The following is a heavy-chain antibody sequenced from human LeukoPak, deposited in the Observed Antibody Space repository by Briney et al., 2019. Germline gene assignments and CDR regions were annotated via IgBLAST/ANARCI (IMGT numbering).Heavy chain of an antibody. Sequence: GGSLRLSCAASDFNFITYAMSWVRQAPGKGLEWVSTISGGGDVTYYADSVKGRFTISRDNSKNTLYLQMNSLRAEDTAVYYCAKDISQLWLGYFDYWGQGTLVTVSS. J-gene: IGHJ4*02. V-gene: IGHV3-23*01. CDR2: ISGGGDVT. D-gene: IGHD5-18*01. CDR3: AKDISQLWLGYFDY. CDR1: DFNFITYA.